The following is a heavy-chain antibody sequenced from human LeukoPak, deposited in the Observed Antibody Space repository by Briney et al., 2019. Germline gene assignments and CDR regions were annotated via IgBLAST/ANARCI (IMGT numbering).Heavy chain of an antibody. D-gene: IGHD2-2*01. CDR1: GGTFSSYA. J-gene: IGHJ5*02. CDR2: IIPIFGTA. CDR3: ARGGYCSSTSCLPDWFDP. Sequence: SVKVSCKASGGTFSSYAISWVRQAPGQGLEWMGGIIPIFGTANYAQKFQGRVTITADESTSTAYTELSSLRSEDTAVYYCARGGYCSSTSCLPDWFDPWGQGTLVTVSS. V-gene: IGHV1-69*13.